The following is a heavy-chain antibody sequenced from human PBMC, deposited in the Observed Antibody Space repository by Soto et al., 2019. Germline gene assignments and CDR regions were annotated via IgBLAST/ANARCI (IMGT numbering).Heavy chain of an antibody. CDR1: GGTFSSYP. CDR3: ARPTSTGTTSGYYFDY. Sequence: QVQLVQSGAEVKKPGSSVKVSCKASGGTFSSYPISWVRQAPGQGLEWMGRIIPILDITDYAQRLQGRVTITADKSTSTAYMELSSVSSGDTAVYYCARPTSTGTTSGYYFDYWGQGTLVTVSS. D-gene: IGHD1-7*01. V-gene: IGHV1-69*02. J-gene: IGHJ4*02. CDR2: IIPILDIT.